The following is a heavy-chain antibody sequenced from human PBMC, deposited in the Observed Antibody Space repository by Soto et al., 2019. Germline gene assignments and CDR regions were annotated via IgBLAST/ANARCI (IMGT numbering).Heavy chain of an antibody. CDR2: IYSGGST. CDR1: GFTVSSNY. D-gene: IGHD6-6*01. CDR3: ARASSGLPPTREDYYYGMDV. J-gene: IGHJ6*02. V-gene: IGHV3-53*01. Sequence: HPGGSLRLSCAASGFTVSSNYMSWVRQAPGKGLEWVSVIYSGGSTYYADSVKGRFTISRDNSKNTLYLQMNSLRAEDTAVYYCARASSGLPPTREDYYYGMDVWGQGTTVTVSS.